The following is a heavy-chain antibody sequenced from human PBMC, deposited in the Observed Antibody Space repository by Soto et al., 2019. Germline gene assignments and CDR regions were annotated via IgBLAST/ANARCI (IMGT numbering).Heavy chain of an antibody. CDR1: GGSISSGDYY. J-gene: IGHJ3*02. CDR2: IYYSGST. V-gene: IGHV4-30-4*01. Sequence: SETLSLTCTVSGGSISSGDYYWCWIRQPPGKGLEWIGYIYYSGSTYYNPSLKSRVTISVDTSKNQFSLKLSSVTAADTAVYYCARVMKIYDILTGYFIPYDAFDICGQGTMVTVSS. D-gene: IGHD3-9*01. CDR3: ARVMKIYDILTGYFIPYDAFDI.